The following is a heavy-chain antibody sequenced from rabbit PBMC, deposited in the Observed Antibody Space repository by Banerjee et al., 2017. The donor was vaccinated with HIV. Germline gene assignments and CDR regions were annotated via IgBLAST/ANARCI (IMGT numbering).Heavy chain of an antibody. V-gene: IGHV1S45*01. D-gene: IGHD7-1*01. CDR3: AREDYGGYNGYSL. Sequence: QEQLVESGGGLVQPGGSLTLTCTASGIDFSSYYYICWVRQAPGKGLEWIACIFTSDVSTYYASWVNGRFTISKTSSTTVTLQMTSLTAADTATYFCAREDYGGYNGYSLWGQGTLVTVS. J-gene: IGHJ4*01. CDR2: IFTSDVST. CDR1: GIDFSSYYY.